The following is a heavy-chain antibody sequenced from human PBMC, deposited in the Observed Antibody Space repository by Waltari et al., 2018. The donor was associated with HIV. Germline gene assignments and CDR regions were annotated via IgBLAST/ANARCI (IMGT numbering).Heavy chain of an antibody. V-gene: IGHV3-21*01. J-gene: IGHJ5*02. Sequence: EVQLVESGGGLVKPGGSLSLCCAASGFNCSSYNMNWFRQAPGKGLEWVSFISSSSSYIYYADSVKGRFTISRDNAKNSLNLQMNSLRAEDTAVYYCARDSLRGIGADGNWFDPWGQGTLVTVSS. D-gene: IGHD6-13*01. CDR2: ISSSSSYI. CDR1: GFNCSSYN. CDR3: ARDSLRGIGADGNWFDP.